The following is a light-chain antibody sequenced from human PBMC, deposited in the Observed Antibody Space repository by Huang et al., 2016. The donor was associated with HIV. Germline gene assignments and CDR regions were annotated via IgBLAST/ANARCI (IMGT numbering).Light chain of an antibody. CDR2: AAS. J-gene: IGKJ1*01. CDR3: QKYNNVPRT. Sequence: DIQMTQSPSSLSASIGDGITISCRASQGIGTYLAWYQHKPGKVPNLLIYAASTVQSGVPSRFSGSGSGTNFTLTIGSLQPEDVASYYCQKYNNVPRTFGHGTKVEIK. V-gene: IGKV1-27*01. CDR1: QGIGTY.